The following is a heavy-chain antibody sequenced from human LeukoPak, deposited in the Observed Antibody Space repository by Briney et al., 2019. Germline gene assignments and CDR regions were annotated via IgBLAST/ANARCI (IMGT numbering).Heavy chain of an antibody. CDR2: INPNSGGT. D-gene: IGHD3-3*01. CDR1: GYTFTGYY. J-gene: IGHJ4*02. Sequence: ASVKVSCKASGYTFTGYYMHWVRQAPGQGLEWMRWINPNSGGTNYAQKFQGRVTMTRDTSISTAYMELSRLRSDDTAVYYCARDHLEWLGDFDYWGQGTLVTVSS. CDR3: ARDHLEWLGDFDY. V-gene: IGHV1-2*02.